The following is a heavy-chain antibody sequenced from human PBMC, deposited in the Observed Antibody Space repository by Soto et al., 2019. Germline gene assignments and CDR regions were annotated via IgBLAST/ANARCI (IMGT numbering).Heavy chain of an antibody. CDR2: ISCSGAGT. V-gene: IGHV3-23*01. CDR1: GFTISSYS. Sequence: PGGSLRLSCAASGFTISSYSMCWVRQAPGKGLEWVSSISCSGAGTYYADSVRGLFTISRDNTKNTLYLRVSSMRAEDTVLYYCARIYDGSGIVFWGQGTKVTVSS. CDR3: ARIYDGSGIVF. D-gene: IGHD3-22*01. J-gene: IGHJ6*02.